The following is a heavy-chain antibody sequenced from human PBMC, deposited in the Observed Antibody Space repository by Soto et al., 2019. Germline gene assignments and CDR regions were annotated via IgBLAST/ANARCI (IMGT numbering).Heavy chain of an antibody. CDR2: INHSGST. V-gene: IGHV4-34*01. Sequence: QVQLQQWGAGLLKPSETLSLTCAVYGGSFSGYYWSWIRQPPGKGLEWIGEINHSGSTNYNPSLKSRVTISVDTSKNQFSLKLSSVTAADTAVYYCARGSVWGDHGGGFDYWGQGTLVTVSS. CDR3: ARGSVWGDHGGGFDY. D-gene: IGHD4-17*01. J-gene: IGHJ4*02. CDR1: GGSFSGYY.